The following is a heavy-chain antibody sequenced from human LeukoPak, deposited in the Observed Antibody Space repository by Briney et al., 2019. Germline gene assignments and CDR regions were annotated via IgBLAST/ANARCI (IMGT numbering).Heavy chain of an antibody. CDR3: ARDLVAAAGRPLGY. D-gene: IGHD6-13*01. Sequence: GASVKVSCEASGGTFSSYAISWVRQAPGQGLEWMGGIIPIFGTANYAQKFQGRVTITADESTSTAYMELSSLRSEDTAVYYCARDLVAAAGRPLGYWGQGTLVTVSS. CDR1: GGTFSSYA. V-gene: IGHV1-69*13. J-gene: IGHJ4*02. CDR2: IIPIFGTA.